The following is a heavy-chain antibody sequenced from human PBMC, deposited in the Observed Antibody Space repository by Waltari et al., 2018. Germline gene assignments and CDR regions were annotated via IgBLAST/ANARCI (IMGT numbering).Heavy chain of an antibody. CDR1: GYTLTELS. CDR3: ATSGHSSGWFDY. D-gene: IGHD6-19*01. CDR2: FDPEDGET. V-gene: IGHV1-24*01. Sequence: QVQLVQSGAEVKKPGASVKVSCKVSGYTLTELSMHWVRQAPGKGLEWMGGFDPEDGETIYAQKFQGRGTMTEDTSTDTAYMELSSLRSEDTAMYYCATSGHSSGWFDYWGQGTLVTVSS. J-gene: IGHJ4*02.